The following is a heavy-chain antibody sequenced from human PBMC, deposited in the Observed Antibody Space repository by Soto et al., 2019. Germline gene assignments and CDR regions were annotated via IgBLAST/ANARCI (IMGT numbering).Heavy chain of an antibody. CDR3: ARTNPDRYYYDSSGYYYP. CDR2: IYYSGST. Sequence: SETLSLTCTVSGGSVSSGSYYWSWIRQPPGKGLECIGYIYYSGSTNYNPSLKSRVTISVDTSKNQFSLKLSSVTAADTAVYYCARTNPDRYYYDSSGYYYPWGQGTLVTVSS. CDR1: GGSVSSGSYY. V-gene: IGHV4-61*01. J-gene: IGHJ5*02. D-gene: IGHD3-22*01.